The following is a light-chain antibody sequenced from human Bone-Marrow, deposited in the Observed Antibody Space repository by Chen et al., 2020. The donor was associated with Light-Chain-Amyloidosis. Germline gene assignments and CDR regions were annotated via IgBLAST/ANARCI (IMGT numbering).Light chain of an antibody. CDR2: AVS. CDR3: SSCTSSCSYV. CDR1: SDDVGTSNY. Sequence: QSALTQPASVSGSPGQSFTISCTGTSDDVGTSNYVSWYQQHPGKAPKIIISAVSNRPSGVSTRVSGSKSGDTGSLTSSELQAEDEADYYCSSCTSSCSYVFGPGTKVTVL. J-gene: IGLJ1*01. V-gene: IGLV2-14*01.